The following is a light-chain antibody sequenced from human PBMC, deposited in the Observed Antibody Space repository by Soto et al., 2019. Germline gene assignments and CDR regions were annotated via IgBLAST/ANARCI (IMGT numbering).Light chain of an antibody. V-gene: IGKV1-5*03. CDR3: QQYKSDPWT. CDR1: QCISSW. CDR2: KAS. Sequence: DIQMTQFPSTLSASVGDIVTITCRASQCISSWLAWYQQKPGKAPKLLIYKASRLESGVPSRFSGSGSGADYTLTISSLQPDGCATDYLQQYKSDPWTFGQGPKVEL. J-gene: IGKJ1*01.